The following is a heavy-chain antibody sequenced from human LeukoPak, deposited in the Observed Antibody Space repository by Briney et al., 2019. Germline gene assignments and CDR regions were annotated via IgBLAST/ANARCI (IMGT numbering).Heavy chain of an antibody. D-gene: IGHD3-22*01. V-gene: IGHV3-30*04. CDR3: ARGYYYDSSGYYPDFDY. J-gene: IGHJ4*02. Sequence: GGSLRLTCAASGFTFSSYAMHWVRQAPGKGLEWVAVISYGGSNKYYADSVKGRFTISRDNSKNTLYLQMNSLRAEDTAVYYCARGYYYDSSGYYPDFDYWGQGTLVTVTS. CDR2: ISYGGSNK. CDR1: GFTFSSYA.